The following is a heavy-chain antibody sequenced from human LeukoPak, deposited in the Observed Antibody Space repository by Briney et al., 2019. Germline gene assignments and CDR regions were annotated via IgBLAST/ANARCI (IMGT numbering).Heavy chain of an antibody. CDR2: IYTSGST. D-gene: IGHD3/OR15-3a*01. CDR3: ARHLRWRTSFSPFDY. J-gene: IGHJ4*02. Sequence: SETLSLTCTVSGGSISSYYWSWIRQPAGKGLEWIGRIYTSGSTNYNPSLQSRVTMSVDTSKNQLSLKLSSVTAADTAVYYCARHLRWRTSFSPFDYWGQGTLVTVSS. CDR1: GGSISSYY. V-gene: IGHV4-4*07.